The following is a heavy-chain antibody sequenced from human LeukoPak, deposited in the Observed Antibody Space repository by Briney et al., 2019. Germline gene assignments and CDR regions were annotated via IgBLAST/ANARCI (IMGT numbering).Heavy chain of an antibody. CDR2: ISYDGSNK. CDR1: GFTFSSYA. Sequence: GGSLRLSCAASGFTFSSYAMHWVRQAPGKGLEWVAVISYDGSNKYYADSVKGRFTISRGNSKNTLYLQMNSLRAEDTAVYYCARDSSKYYYDSSGYYYWGQGTLVTVSS. V-gene: IGHV3-30*04. D-gene: IGHD3-22*01. CDR3: ARDSSKYYYDSSGYYY. J-gene: IGHJ4*02.